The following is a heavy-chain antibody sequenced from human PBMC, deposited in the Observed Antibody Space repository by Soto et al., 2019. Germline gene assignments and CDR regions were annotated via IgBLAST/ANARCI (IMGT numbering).Heavy chain of an antibody. Sequence: GGSLRLSCAASGFTFGSYGIHWVGQGPGKGLEWVAVISYDGSNKFYADSVKGRFTISRDNAKNSLYLQMNSLRAEDTAVYYCARDPSPFYCSGGSCHYYFDYWGQGTLVTVSS. CDR2: ISYDGSNK. D-gene: IGHD2-15*01. V-gene: IGHV3-30*03. CDR1: GFTFGSYG. J-gene: IGHJ4*02. CDR3: ARDPSPFYCSGGSCHYYFDY.